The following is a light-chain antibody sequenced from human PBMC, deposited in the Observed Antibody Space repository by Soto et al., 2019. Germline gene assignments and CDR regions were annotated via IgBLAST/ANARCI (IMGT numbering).Light chain of an antibody. CDR3: QQSYSGPLT. CDR1: QSISSY. J-gene: IGKJ4*01. V-gene: IGKV1-39*01. Sequence: DIQMTQSPSSLSASVGDRVTIPCRASQSISSYLNWYQQKPGKAPKVLIYAASSLQSGVPSRFSGIGSETDFTLSISSLQPEDFATYYCQQSYSGPLTFGGGTKV. CDR2: AAS.